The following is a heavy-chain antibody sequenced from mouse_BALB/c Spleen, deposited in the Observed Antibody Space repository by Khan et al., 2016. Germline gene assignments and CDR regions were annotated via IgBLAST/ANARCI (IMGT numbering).Heavy chain of an antibody. Sequence: VQLQQPGPELVKPGASVKMSCKASGYTFTSYVMHWVKQKPGQGLEWIGYINPYNDGTKYNEKFKGKATLTSDKSSSTAHMGLSILTSEDAAVYYCAGYDYAMDYGGQGTSVTVSS. V-gene: IGHV1S136*01. D-gene: IGHD2-14*01. CDR3: AGYDYAMDY. CDR2: INPYNDGT. J-gene: IGHJ4*01. CDR1: GYTFTSYV.